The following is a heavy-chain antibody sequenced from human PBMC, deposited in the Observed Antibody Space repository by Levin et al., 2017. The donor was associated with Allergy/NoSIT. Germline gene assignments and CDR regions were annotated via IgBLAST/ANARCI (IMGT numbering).Heavy chain of an antibody. CDR1: GGSISGSTYY. Sequence: SSETLSLTCTVSGGSISGSTYYWGWIRQPPGRGLEWVGSIYYTGRTFYNAPLKSRVTISVDTSKNQFSLKLSSVTAADTAIYYCARHGGAVSPKSSGAFDSCGQGTMVTVSS. V-gene: IGHV4-39*01. D-gene: IGHD3-16*01. J-gene: IGHJ3*02. CDR3: ARHGGAVSPKSSGAFDS. CDR2: IYYTGRT.